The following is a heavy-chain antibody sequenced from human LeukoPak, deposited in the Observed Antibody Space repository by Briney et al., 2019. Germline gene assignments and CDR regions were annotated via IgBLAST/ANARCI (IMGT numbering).Heavy chain of an antibody. D-gene: IGHD3-22*01. CDR3: AKLFPYYYDSSGYYRSGAFDI. CDR1: GFTFSSYG. J-gene: IGHJ3*02. Sequence: GRSLRLSCAASGFTFSSYGMHWVRQAPGKGLEWVAVISYDGSNKYYADSVKGRFTISRDNSKNTLYLQMNSLRAEDTAVYYCAKLFPYYYDSSGYYRSGAFDIWGQGTMVTVSS. CDR2: ISYDGSNK. V-gene: IGHV3-30*18.